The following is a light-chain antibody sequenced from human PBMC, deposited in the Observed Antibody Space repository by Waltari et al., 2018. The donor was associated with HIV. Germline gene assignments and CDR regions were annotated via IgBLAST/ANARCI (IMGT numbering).Light chain of an antibody. Sequence: QSVLTQPPSVSAAPGQKVTISCSGSTSNIGNHYVYWYQQLPGTAPKLLIYDNDNRPSGIPDRFSGSKSGTSATLGITGLQTGDEADYYCGTWDSSLSAVVFGRGTTLTVL. V-gene: IGLV1-51*01. J-gene: IGLJ2*01. CDR3: GTWDSSLSAVV. CDR1: TSNIGNHY. CDR2: DND.